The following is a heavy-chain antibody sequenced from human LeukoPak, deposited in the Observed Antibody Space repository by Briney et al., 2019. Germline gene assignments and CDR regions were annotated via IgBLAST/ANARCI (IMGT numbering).Heavy chain of an antibody. V-gene: IGHV4-38-2*01. Sequence: SETLSLTCAVSGYSLSSGYYWGWIRPPPGEGAEGGGSIYHSGSTYYNPSLKSRVTISVDTSKNQFYLKLSSVTAADTAVYYCARHIFDYDFWSGYYYYFDYGGQGPLVPVSS. D-gene: IGHD3-3*01. CDR3: ARHIFDYDFWSGYYYYFDY. CDR2: IYHSGST. J-gene: IGHJ4*02. CDR1: GYSLSSGYY.